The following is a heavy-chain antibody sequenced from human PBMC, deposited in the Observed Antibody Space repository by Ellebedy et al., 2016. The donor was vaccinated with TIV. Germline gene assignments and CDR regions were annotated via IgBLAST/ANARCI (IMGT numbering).Heavy chain of an antibody. CDR3: ARGQYVDIVATRVGY. J-gene: IGHJ4*02. V-gene: IGHV3-30-3*01. Sequence: GGSLRLXXAASGFTFSSYAMHWVRQAPGKGLEWVAVISYDGSNKYYADSVKGRFTISRDNSKNTLYLQMNSLRAEDTAVYYCARGQYVDIVATRVGYWGQGTLVTVSS. CDR1: GFTFSSYA. CDR2: ISYDGSNK. D-gene: IGHD5-12*01.